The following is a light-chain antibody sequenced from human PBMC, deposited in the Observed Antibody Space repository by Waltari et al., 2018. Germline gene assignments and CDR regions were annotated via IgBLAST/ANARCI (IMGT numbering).Light chain of an antibody. J-gene: IGLJ2*01. Sequence: SALTQPASVSGSPGQSTTISCTGTRSDVGSSNLISWYQQHPGKAPTLMIYEVSKRPSGVSKRFSGSKSGNTASLTISGLQAEDEADYYCCSYAGSSTHVVFGGGTKLTVL. V-gene: IGLV2-23*02. CDR3: CSYAGSSTHVV. CDR2: EVS. CDR1: RSDVGSSNL.